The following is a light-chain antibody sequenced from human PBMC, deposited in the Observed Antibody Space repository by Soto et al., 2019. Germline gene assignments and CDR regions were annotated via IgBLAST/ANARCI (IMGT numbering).Light chain of an antibody. CDR2: SNT. V-gene: IGLV1-44*01. J-gene: IGLJ2*01. Sequence: QSVVTQPPSASGTPGQTVTISWSGSRSNIGNNFVSWYSQVPGRAPKLLIYSNTQRPSGVPDRFSGSKSGTSASLAISGLQSEDEAVYYCATLDDTLRGIFGGGTKVTVL. CDR3: ATLDDTLRGI. CDR1: RSNIGNNF.